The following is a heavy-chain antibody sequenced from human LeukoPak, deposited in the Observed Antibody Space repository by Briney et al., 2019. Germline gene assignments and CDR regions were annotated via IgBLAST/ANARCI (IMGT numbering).Heavy chain of an antibody. V-gene: IGHV1-46*01. Sequence: ASVKVSCKAPGYTFTSYYRHWVRQAPGQGLEWMGIINPSGGSTSYAQKFQGRVTMTRDTSTSTVYMELSSLRSEDTAVYYCARAGTAMVDPFDYWGQGTLVTVSS. CDR3: ARAGTAMVDPFDY. D-gene: IGHD5-18*01. CDR2: INPSGGST. CDR1: GYTFTSYY. J-gene: IGHJ4*02.